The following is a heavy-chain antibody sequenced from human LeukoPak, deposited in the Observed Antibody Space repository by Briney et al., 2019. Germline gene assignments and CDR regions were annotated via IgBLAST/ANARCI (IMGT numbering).Heavy chain of an antibody. V-gene: IGHV4-31*03. D-gene: IGHD6-13*01. Sequence: SETLSLTCTVSGGSISSGGYYWSWIRQHPGKGLEWIGYIYYSGSTYYNPSLKSRVTISVDTSKNQFSLKLSSVTAADTAVYYCARDSRRQQLGVYWSQGTLVTVSS. CDR3: ARDSRRQQLGVY. CDR2: IYYSGST. J-gene: IGHJ4*02. CDR1: GGSISSGGYY.